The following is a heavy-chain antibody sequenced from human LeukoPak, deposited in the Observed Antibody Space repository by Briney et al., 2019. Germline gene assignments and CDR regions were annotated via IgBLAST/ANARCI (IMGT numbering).Heavy chain of an antibody. CDR3: ARHEAWVRFLEWLNDAFDI. J-gene: IGHJ3*02. Sequence: SETLSLTCTVSGGSISSSSYYWGWIRQPPGKGLEWIGSIYYSGSTYYNPSLKSRVTISVDTSKNQFSLKLSSVTAADTAVYYCARHEAWVRFLEWLNDAFDIWGQGTMVTVSS. CDR1: GGSISSSSYY. CDR2: IYYSGST. V-gene: IGHV4-39*01. D-gene: IGHD3-3*01.